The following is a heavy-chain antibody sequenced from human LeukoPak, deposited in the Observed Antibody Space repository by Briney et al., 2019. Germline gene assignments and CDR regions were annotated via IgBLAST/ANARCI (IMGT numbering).Heavy chain of an antibody. J-gene: IGHJ4*02. V-gene: IGHV3-23*01. Sequence: GGSLRLSCAASGFTFTSYAMNWVRQAPGKGLEWVSVISASGATTDYADSVKGRFTISRDNSKNTLYLQMGSLRAEDTAVYYCTKGSYYDNSGRAYFDYWGQGTLVTVSS. D-gene: IGHD3-22*01. CDR1: GFTFTSYA. CDR3: TKGSYYDNSGRAYFDY. CDR2: ISASGATT.